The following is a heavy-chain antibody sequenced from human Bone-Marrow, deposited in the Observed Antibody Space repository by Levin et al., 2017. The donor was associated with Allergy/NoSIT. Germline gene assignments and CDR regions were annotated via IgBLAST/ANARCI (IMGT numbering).Heavy chain of an antibody. Sequence: ESGPTLVKPTQTLTLTCTFSGFSLSTSGMCVTWIRQPPGKALEWLARIDWDDDKYYTSSLKTRLSIFKDTSKNHVVLTMTNMDPVDTATYYCARTYDYGDYEIDSWGQGTLVTVSS. V-gene: IGHV2-70*11. J-gene: IGHJ4*02. CDR2: IDWDDDK. CDR1: GFSLSTSGMC. D-gene: IGHD4-17*01. CDR3: ARTYDYGDYEIDS.